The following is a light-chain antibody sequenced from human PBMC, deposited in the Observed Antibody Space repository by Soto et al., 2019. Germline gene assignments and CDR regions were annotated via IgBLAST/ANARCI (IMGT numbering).Light chain of an antibody. V-gene: IGLV1-47*02. CDR2: TNS. Sequence: QSVLTQPPSASGTPGQRVTISCSGSSSSIGSNYVYWYQHLPGTAPKLLIFTNSLRPSGVPDRFSGSKSGTSASLAISGLRSEHEADYYCAAWDDNLSGVIFGGGTKLTVL. J-gene: IGLJ2*01. CDR3: AAWDDNLSGVI. CDR1: SSSIGSNY.